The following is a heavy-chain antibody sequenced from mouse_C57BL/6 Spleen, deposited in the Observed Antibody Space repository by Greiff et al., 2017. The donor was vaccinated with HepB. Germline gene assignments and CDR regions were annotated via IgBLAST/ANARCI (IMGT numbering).Heavy chain of an antibody. Sequence: VQLQESGAELVKPGASVKMSCKASGYTFTSYWITWVKQRPGQGLEWIGDIYPGSGSTNYNEKFKSKATLTVDTSSSTAYMQLSSLTSEDSAVYYCARWGGGYAMDYWGQGTSVTVSS. J-gene: IGHJ4*01. CDR2: IYPGSGST. V-gene: IGHV1-55*01. CDR3: ARWGGGYAMDY. D-gene: IGHD1-1*02. CDR1: GYTFTSYW.